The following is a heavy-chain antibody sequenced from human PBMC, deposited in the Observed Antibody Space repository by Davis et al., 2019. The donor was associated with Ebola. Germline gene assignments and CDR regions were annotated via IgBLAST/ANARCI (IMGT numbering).Heavy chain of an antibody. Sequence: GESLKISCAASGFTFSSYGMHWVRQAPGKGLEWVAFIRYDGSNKYYADSVKGRFTISRDNSKNTLYLQMNSLRAEDTAVYYCAKDPRNAAAGTMYFDYWGQGTLVTVSS. J-gene: IGHJ4*02. D-gene: IGHD6-13*01. CDR3: AKDPRNAAAGTMYFDY. V-gene: IGHV3-30*02. CDR1: GFTFSSYG. CDR2: IRYDGSNK.